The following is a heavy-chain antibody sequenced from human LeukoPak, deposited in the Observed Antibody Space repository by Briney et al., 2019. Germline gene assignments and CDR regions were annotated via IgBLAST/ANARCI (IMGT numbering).Heavy chain of an antibody. CDR1: GGSISSSSHY. CDR3: ARAGGIAVYDY. J-gene: IGHJ4*02. V-gene: IGHV4-39*01. CDR2: IHYSGST. D-gene: IGHD6-19*01. Sequence: SETLSLTCTVSGGSISSSSHYWGWIRQPPGKGLEWIGSIHYSGSTYYNPSLKSRVTISVDTSKNQFSLKLSSVTAADTAVYYCARAGGIAVYDYWGQGTLVTVSS.